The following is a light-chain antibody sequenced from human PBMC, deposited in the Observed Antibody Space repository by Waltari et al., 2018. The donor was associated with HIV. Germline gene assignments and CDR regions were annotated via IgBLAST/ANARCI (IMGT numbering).Light chain of an antibody. CDR3: AAWDDSLIGPV. CDR1: SSNIGSNT. CDR2: IYN. V-gene: IGLV1-44*01. Sequence: QSVLTQPPSASGTPGQRVTISCSGSSSNIGSNTVNWYQQLPGTAPKLLIFIYNQRPSGVPDGLSGAKSGTSASVAISGLQSEDEANCYCAAWDDSLIGPVFGGGTKLTVL. J-gene: IGLJ3*02.